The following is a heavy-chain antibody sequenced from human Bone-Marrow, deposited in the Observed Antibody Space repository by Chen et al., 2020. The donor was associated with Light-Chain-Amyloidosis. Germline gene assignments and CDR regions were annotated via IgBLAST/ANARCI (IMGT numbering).Heavy chain of an antibody. CDR2: IVGDGRST. CDR3: AKSPRYSTGRFDY. J-gene: IGHJ4*02. Sequence: EVQLVEPGGGVVQPGGSLTLSCAASGFTFADYAMHWVRQAPGKGLEWVSLIVGDGRSTYDADSVKGRFTISRDNNKNSLSLQMNSLKSEDTALYYCAKSPRYSTGRFDYWGQGTLVTVSS. D-gene: IGHD2-8*02. CDR1: GFTFADYA. V-gene: IGHV3-43*02.